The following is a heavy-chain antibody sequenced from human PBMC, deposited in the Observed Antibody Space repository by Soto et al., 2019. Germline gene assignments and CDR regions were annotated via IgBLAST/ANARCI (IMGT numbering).Heavy chain of an antibody. D-gene: IGHD1-26*01. CDR1: GDTFSSYS. CDR3: ARAPRGELNR. CDR2: FSPIFGAP. V-gene: IGHV1-69*06. Sequence: SVKVSCKASGDTFSSYSFSWVRQVPGQGLEWMGGFSPIFGAPNYAQNFQGRVTITADKSTSTAYMELSSLRSEDTAVYYCARAPRGELNRWGQ. J-gene: IGHJ5*02.